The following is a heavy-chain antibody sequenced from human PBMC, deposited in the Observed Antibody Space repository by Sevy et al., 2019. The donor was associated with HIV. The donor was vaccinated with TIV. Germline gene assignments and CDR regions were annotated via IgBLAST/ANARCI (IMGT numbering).Heavy chain of an antibody. J-gene: IGHJ4*02. D-gene: IGHD3-3*01. V-gene: IGHV3-74*01. CDR1: GFTFSSYW. CDR2: INSDGSST. Sequence: GGSLRLSCAASGFTFSSYWMHWVRQAPGKGLVWVSRINSDGSSTSYADSVKGRFTSSRDNAKNTLYLQMNSLRAEDTAVYYCARVPSSGYGINYWGQGTLVTVSS. CDR3: ARVPSSGYGINY.